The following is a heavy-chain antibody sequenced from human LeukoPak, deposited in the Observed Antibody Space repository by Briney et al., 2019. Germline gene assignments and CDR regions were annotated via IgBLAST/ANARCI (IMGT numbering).Heavy chain of an antibody. Sequence: GGSLRLSCAASGFTFSSYAMSWVRQAPGKRLEWVSVISGSGGTTYYAESVKGRFTISRDNSKNTLYLQINSLRAEDTAVYYCSRYCSTTTCPGYYYGMDIWGQGTPVTVSS. V-gene: IGHV3-23*01. D-gene: IGHD2-2*01. J-gene: IGHJ6*02. CDR1: GFTFSSYA. CDR2: ISGSGGTT. CDR3: SRYCSTTTCPGYYYGMDI.